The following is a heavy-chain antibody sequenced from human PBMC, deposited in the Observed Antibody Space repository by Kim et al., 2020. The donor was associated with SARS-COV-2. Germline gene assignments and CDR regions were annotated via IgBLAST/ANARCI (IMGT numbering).Heavy chain of an antibody. V-gene: IGHV3-30*10. CDR3: ARDRRAWGFYIDC. D-gene: IGHD7-27*01. Sequence: TDSAKSRITIARGNSKNTLYLQMNCWRAEDTAVYYCARDRRAWGFYIDCWGQGTLVTVSS. J-gene: IGHJ4*02.